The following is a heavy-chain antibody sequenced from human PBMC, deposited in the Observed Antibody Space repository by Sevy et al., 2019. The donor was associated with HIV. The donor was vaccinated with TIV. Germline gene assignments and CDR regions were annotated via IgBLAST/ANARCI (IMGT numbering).Heavy chain of an antibody. CDR3: AREDSGYEY. Sequence: GGSLRLSCAASGFIFNSYPISWVRQAPGKGLEWVSSISASGGSIYYAESVKGRFTISRDNSKKTVDLQMNSLRAGDTAVYYCAREDSGYEYWGQGTLVTVSS. D-gene: IGHD5-12*01. CDR1: GFIFNSYP. CDR2: ISASGGSI. J-gene: IGHJ4*02. V-gene: IGHV3-23*01.